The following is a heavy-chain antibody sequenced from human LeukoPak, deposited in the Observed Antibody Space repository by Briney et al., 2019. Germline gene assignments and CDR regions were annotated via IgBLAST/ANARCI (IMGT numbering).Heavy chain of an antibody. J-gene: IGHJ4*02. CDR3: ARGTYYYEF. CDR1: KFTFSSYW. CDR2: MDKFGPDT. Sequence: GRSLRLSCAASKFTFSSYWMSWGPQAPGKGLEWAAYMDKFGPDTNSLASVTGRFTISRDTAKHSLYLPMTSLRAEDTAVYYCARGTYYYEFWGQGTLVTVSS. V-gene: IGHV3-7*04. D-gene: IGHD3-16*01.